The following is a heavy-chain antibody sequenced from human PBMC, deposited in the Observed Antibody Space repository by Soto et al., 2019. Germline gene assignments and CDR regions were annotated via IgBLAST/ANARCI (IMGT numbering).Heavy chain of an antibody. V-gene: IGHV4-34*01. D-gene: IGHD2-8*01. Sequence: SETLSLTCAVYGGSFSGYYWSWIRQPPGKGLEWIGEINHSGSTNYNPSLKSPVTIAVDTSTNQFSLKLSFVTAADTAVYYCARKDIVLMVYAIFDYWGQGTLVTVSS. CDR3: ARKDIVLMVYAIFDY. J-gene: IGHJ4*02. CDR1: GGSFSGYY. CDR2: INHSGST.